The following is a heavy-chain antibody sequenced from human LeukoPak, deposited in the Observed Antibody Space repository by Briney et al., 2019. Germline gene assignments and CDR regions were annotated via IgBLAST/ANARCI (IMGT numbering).Heavy chain of an antibody. J-gene: IGHJ4*02. D-gene: IGHD6-19*01. CDR3: ASVGIAVATFDY. CDR2: IKQDGSEK. CDR1: GFTFSSKW. Sequence: PGGSLRLSCAASGFTFSSKWMSWVRQAPGKVLEWVANIKQDGSEKYYVDSVKGRFTISRDNAKNSLYLQMNSLRAEDTAVYYCASVGIAVATFDYWGQGTLVTVSS. V-gene: IGHV3-7*01.